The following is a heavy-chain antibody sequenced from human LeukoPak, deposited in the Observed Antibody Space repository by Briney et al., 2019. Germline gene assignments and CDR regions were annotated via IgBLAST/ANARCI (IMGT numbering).Heavy chain of an antibody. D-gene: IGHD1-7*01. CDR2: IYPGDADT. CDR1: FC. J-gene: IGHJ6*02. Sequence: FCSGWVRQMSGKGLVGMAIIYPGDADTRYSPSFKGQVTSSADKSSNTAHLQWSSLKAPDTAMYYGARGAAGTTPDYYYFGFDVWGQGTTVRVSS. V-gene: IGHV5-51*01. CDR3: ARGAAGTTPDYYYFGFDV.